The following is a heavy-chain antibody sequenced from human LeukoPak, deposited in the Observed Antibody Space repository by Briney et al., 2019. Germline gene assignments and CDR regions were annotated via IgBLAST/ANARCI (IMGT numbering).Heavy chain of an antibody. CDR1: GFTFSSYA. V-gene: IGHV4-59*01. J-gene: IGHJ6*03. CDR3: ARFIAAAEIPGIYYYYMDV. Sequence: GSLRLSCAASGFTFSSYAMSWIRQPPGKGLEWIGYIYYSGSTNYNPSLKSRVTISVDTSKNQFSLKLSSVTAADTAVYYCARFIAAAEIPGIYYYYMDVWGKGTTVTISS. CDR2: IYYSGST. D-gene: IGHD6-13*01.